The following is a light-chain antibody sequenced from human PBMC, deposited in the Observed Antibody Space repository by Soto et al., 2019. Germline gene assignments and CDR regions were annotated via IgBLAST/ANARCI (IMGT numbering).Light chain of an antibody. CDR1: QRISSY. CDR3: QQSYNTHT. CDR2: AAS. V-gene: IGKV1-39*01. Sequence: DIQMTQSPSSLSASVGDRVTITCRASQRISSYLNWYQQKPGKAPKFLIYAASSLQSGVPSRFSGSGSGTDFTLTISSLQPEDFATYYCQQSYNTHTFGQGTKLEIK. J-gene: IGKJ2*01.